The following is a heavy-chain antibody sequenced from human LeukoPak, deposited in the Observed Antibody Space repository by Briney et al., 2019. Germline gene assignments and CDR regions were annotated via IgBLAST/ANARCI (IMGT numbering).Heavy chain of an antibody. CDR3: ARSTRAYDFWSGYSPYDY. Sequence: PSETLSLTCTVSGGSISSSRYYWGWIRQPPGKGLEWIGSIYYSGSTYYNPSLKSRVTISVNTSKNQFSLKLSSVTAADTAVYYCARSTRAYDFWSGYSPYDYWGQGTLVTVSS. V-gene: IGHV4-39*07. CDR1: GGSISSSRYY. CDR2: IYYSGST. J-gene: IGHJ4*02. D-gene: IGHD3-3*01.